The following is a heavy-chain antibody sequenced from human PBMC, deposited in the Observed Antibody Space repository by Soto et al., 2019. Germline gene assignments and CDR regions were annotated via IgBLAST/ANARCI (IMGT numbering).Heavy chain of an antibody. Sequence: GASVKVSCKASGYTFTSYYMHWVRQAPGQGLEWMGIINPSGGSTSYAQKFQGRVTMTRDTSTSTVYMELSSLRSEDTAVYYCARDRLPTVTTPDAFDIWGQGTMVTVSS. V-gene: IGHV1-46*01. J-gene: IGHJ3*02. CDR2: INPSGGST. CDR1: GYTFTSYY. CDR3: ARDRLPTVTTPDAFDI. D-gene: IGHD4-17*01.